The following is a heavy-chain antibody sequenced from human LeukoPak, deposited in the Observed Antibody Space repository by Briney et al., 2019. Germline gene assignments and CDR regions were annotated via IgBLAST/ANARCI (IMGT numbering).Heavy chain of an antibody. Sequence: SETLSLTCTVSGGSISSYYWSWIRQPPGKGLEWIGYIYYSGSTNYNPSLKSRVTISEDTSKNQFSLKLSSVTAADTAVYYCARVAVAGTFDPWGQGTLVTVPS. J-gene: IGHJ5*02. V-gene: IGHV4-59*01. CDR1: GGSISSYY. CDR3: ARVAVAGTFDP. CDR2: IYYSGST. D-gene: IGHD6-19*01.